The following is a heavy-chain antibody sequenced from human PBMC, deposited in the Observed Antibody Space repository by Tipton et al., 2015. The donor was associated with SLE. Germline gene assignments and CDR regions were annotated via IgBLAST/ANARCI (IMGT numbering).Heavy chain of an antibody. Sequence: TLSLTCTVSGGSNSSHYWSWIRQPPGRGLEWVGYIHYTGTTNYNPSLKSRVTISLDTSKNQFSLKLTSMTPADTAVYYCARAARNWFDPWGQGTLVTVSS. CDR3: ARAARNWFDP. CDR1: GGSNSSHY. V-gene: IGHV4-59*11. CDR2: IHYTGTT. J-gene: IGHJ5*02.